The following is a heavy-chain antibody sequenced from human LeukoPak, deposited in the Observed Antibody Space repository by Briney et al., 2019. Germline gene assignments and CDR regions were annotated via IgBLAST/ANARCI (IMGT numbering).Heavy chain of an antibody. D-gene: IGHD6-19*01. CDR1: GYTFTGYY. Sequence: GASVKVSCKASGYTFTGYYMHWVRQAPGQGLEWMGWINPNSGGTNYAQKFQGRVTMTRDTSISTAYMELSRLRSDDTAVYYCARGAAGRVLYYYYYMDVWGKGTTVTISS. V-gene: IGHV1-2*02. J-gene: IGHJ6*03. CDR2: INPNSGGT. CDR3: ARGAAGRVLYYYYYMDV.